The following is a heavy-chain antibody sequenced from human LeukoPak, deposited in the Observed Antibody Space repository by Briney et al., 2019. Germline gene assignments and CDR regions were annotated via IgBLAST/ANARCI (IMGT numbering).Heavy chain of an antibody. CDR1: GFTLSNHW. J-gene: IGHJ4*02. D-gene: IGHD3-10*01. V-gene: IGHV3-7*01. Sequence: GGSLRLSCVVSGFTLSNHWMTWVRQAPGKGLEWVANIKEDGSEKYYVDSVEGRFTISRDNAKNSLYLQMNSLRTEDTAVYSCAIEKYFGEFGGGRPFDSWGQGTLVTVSS. CDR3: AIEKYFGEFGGGRPFDS. CDR2: IKEDGSEK.